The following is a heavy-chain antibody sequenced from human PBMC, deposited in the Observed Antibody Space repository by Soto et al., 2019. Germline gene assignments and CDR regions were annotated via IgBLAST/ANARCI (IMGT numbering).Heavy chain of an antibody. CDR2: ASAYNGER. CDR3: SRGTSIPASGDY. Sequence: QVQLVQSGAEVKKPGASVKVSCKASGYTFTNYGINWVRQAPGQGLEWLGWASAYNGERRYAQRVQARVIMTTDTCTTTAYMELRSLRSDDTAVYYCSRGTSIPASGDYWGQGTLVTVSS. D-gene: IGHD6-6*01. V-gene: IGHV1-18*01. CDR1: GYTFTNYG. J-gene: IGHJ4*01.